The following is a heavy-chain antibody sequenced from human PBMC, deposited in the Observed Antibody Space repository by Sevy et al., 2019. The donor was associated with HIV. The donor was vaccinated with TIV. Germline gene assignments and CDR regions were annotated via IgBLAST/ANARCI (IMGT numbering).Heavy chain of an antibody. CDR2: VSYDGSKK. Sequence: GGSLRLSCAASGFTFSNYAIHCVRQAPGKGLEWVAVVSYDGSKKYYADSVKGRFTISRDNSKNTLYLQMNSLRVEDTAVYYCARDRSTTWINYFFDFWSQGTLVTVSS. D-gene: IGHD2-2*01. CDR1: GFTFSNYA. V-gene: IGHV3-30*01. J-gene: IGHJ4*02. CDR3: ARDRSTTWINYFFDF.